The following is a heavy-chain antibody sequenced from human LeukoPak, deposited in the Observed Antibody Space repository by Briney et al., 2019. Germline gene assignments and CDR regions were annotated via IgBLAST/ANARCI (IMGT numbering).Heavy chain of an antibody. J-gene: IGHJ4*02. D-gene: IGHD2-15*01. CDR3: AKDPISRYCSGGSCYSYFDY. CDR1: GFTFSTYA. Sequence: GSLRLSCAASGFTFSTYAMSWVRQAPGKGLKWVSSISATGGSTFYADSVKGRFTISRDNSKNTLYLQMNSLRAEDTAVYYCAKDPISRYCSGGSCYSYFDYWGQGTLVTVSS. CDR2: ISATGGST. V-gene: IGHV3-23*01.